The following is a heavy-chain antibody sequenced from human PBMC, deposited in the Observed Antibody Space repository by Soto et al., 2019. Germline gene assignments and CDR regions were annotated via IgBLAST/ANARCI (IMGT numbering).Heavy chain of an antibody. Sequence: EVQLVESGGGLVKPGGSLRLSCAASGFTFSNAWMSWVRQAPGKGLEWVGRIKSKTDGGTTDYAAPVKGRFTISRDDSKNTLYLQMNSLKTEDTAVYYCTTGAELWAPFDYWGQGTLVTVSS. CDR1: GFTFSNAW. J-gene: IGHJ4*02. CDR2: IKSKTDGGTT. CDR3: TTGAELWAPFDY. D-gene: IGHD5-18*01. V-gene: IGHV3-15*01.